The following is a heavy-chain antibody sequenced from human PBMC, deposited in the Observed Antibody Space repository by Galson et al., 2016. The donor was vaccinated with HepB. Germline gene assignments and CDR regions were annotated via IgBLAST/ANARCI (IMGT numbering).Heavy chain of an antibody. V-gene: IGHV4-39*01. J-gene: IGHJ4*02. Sequence: ETLSLTCTVSGGSISSNIYLWAWVRQPPGKGLEWIGAIYYRGTTYYNPSLKSRLTMDVDTSKNQFSLKLSSVTAADTSVYYCARLVHGGTFFDSWGQGTLVTVSS. CDR3: ARLVHGGTFFDS. CDR1: GGSISSNIYL. CDR2: IYYRGTT. D-gene: IGHD1-14*01.